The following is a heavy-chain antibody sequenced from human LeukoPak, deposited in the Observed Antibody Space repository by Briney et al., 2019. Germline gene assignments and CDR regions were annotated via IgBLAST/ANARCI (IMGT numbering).Heavy chain of an antibody. D-gene: IGHD3-3*01. CDR1: VFTFSRYG. CDR2: TLYDGKTK. Sequence: GGSLRLSCAASVFTFSRYGMHRVRQPPGKGPEWVAYTLYDGKTKYYADSVEGRFTLSRDNSKNTLYLQMNSLRAEDTAVYYCAKVDDFWSVYLDAFDYWGQGTLVTVSS. V-gene: IGHV3-30*18. CDR3: AKVDDFWSVYLDAFDY. J-gene: IGHJ4*02.